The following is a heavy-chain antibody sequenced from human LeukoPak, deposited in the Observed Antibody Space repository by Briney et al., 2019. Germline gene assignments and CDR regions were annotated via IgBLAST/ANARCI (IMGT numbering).Heavy chain of an antibody. J-gene: IGHJ4*02. V-gene: IGHV4-4*09. CDR2: ICSSGST. CDR1: GGSISSYY. Sequence: SETLSLTCTVSGGSISSYYWSWIRQPPGKGLEWIGYICSSGSTNYNPSLKSRVTISVDTSKNQFSLKLSSVTAADTAVYYCARHLRAGSPLFDYWGQGTLVTVSS. D-gene: IGHD1-26*01. CDR3: ARHLRAGSPLFDY.